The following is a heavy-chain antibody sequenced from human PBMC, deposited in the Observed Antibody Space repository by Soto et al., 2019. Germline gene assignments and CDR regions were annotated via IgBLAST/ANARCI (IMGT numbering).Heavy chain of an antibody. V-gene: IGHV4-59*01. J-gene: IGHJ6*03. Sequence: QVQLQESGPGLVKPSETLSLTCSVSGGSISSYYWSWIRQPPGKGLEWIGYIYYSGSTNYNPSLNGRVTIPVDTSKNQVSLKLSSVTAADTAVYYCARLTRGSANDNYYYYMDVWGKGTTVTVSS. CDR1: GGSISSYY. CDR3: ARLTRGSANDNYYYYMDV. D-gene: IGHD7-27*01. CDR2: IYYSGST.